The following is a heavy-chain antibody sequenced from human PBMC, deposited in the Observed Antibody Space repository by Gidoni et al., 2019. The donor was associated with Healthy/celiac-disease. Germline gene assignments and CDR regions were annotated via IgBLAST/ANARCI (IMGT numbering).Heavy chain of an antibody. CDR1: GGSISSGSYY. Sequence: QVQLQESGPGLVKPSQTLSLTSTVPGGSISSGSYYWSWIRQPAGKGLEWIGRIYTSGSTNYNPSLKSRVTISVDTSKNQFSLKLISVTAADTAVYYCARGGGSSWYSHIDYWGQGTLVTVSS. D-gene: IGHD6-13*01. J-gene: IGHJ4*02. CDR3: ARGGGSSWYSHIDY. V-gene: IGHV4-61*02. CDR2: IYTSGST.